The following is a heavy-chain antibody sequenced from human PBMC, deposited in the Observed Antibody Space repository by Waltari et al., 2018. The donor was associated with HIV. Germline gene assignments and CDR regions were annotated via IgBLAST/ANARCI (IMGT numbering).Heavy chain of an antibody. D-gene: IGHD3-22*01. V-gene: IGHV4-61*02. CDR2: ISVSGST. J-gene: IGHJ4*02. Sequence: QVQLQESGPGLVKPSQTLSLICSVSGGSVGSARYYWSWIRQPAGMGLEWIGRISVSGSTNYNPSLKSRVTISIDTSRNQFSLSLSSVTAADTAVYYCARDSSGPYYFVYWGQGTLVTVSS. CDR3: ARDSSGPYYFVY. CDR1: GGSVGSARYY.